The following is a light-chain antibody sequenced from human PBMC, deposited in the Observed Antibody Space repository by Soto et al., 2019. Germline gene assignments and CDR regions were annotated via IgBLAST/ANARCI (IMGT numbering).Light chain of an antibody. V-gene: IGLV2-23*01. CDR1: SSDVGSYNL. Sequence: QSALTQPASVSGSRGQSITISCTGTSSDVGSYNLVSWYQHHPGKAPKVMVYEGSKRPSGVSNRFSGSKSGNTASLTISGLQAEDEADYYCCSYAGSSTLVFGGGTKLTVL. J-gene: IGLJ2*01. CDR2: EGS. CDR3: CSYAGSSTLV.